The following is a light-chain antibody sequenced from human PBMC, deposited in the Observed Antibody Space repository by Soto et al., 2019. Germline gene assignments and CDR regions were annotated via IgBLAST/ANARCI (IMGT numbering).Light chain of an antibody. CDR1: SSDIGGYNS. J-gene: IGLJ2*01. CDR3: SSYISTTTLG. Sequence: QSALTQPASVSGSPGQSITISCAGTSSDIGGYNSVSWYQQHPGKAPKLIIYAGSSRPSDVSNRFSGSKSGNTASLTISRLQSEYEADYYCSSYISTTTLGFGGGTKLTVL. V-gene: IGLV2-14*01. CDR2: AGS.